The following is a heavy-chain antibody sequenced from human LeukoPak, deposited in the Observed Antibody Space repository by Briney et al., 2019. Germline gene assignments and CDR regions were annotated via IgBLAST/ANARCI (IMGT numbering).Heavy chain of an antibody. V-gene: IGHV4-61*02. D-gene: IGHD4-17*01. CDR1: GGSISSGSYY. J-gene: IGHJ6*02. CDR3: ARSRTTGGRGRVYSYYGMDV. CDR2: IYTSGST. Sequence: NPSQTLSLTCTVSGGSISSGSYYWSWIRQPAGKGLEWIGRIYTSGSTNYNPSLKSRVTISVDTSKNQFSLKLSSVTAADTAVYYCARSRTTGGRGRVYSYYGMDVWGQGTTVTVS.